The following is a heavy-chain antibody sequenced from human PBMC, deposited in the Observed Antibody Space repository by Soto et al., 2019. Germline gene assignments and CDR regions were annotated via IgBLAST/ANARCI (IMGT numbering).Heavy chain of an antibody. J-gene: IGHJ1*01. D-gene: IGHD2-15*01. CDR3: AKDSPVGVPLLRDLHD. CDR1: GFTFSNYG. V-gene: IGHV3-23*01. CDR2: ISGSGGIT. Sequence: WGSLRLSCAASGFTFSNYGMSWVRQDPGKGLEWVSVISGSGGITYYADSVKGRFTLSRDNSKNTVYLQMNSLRAEDTAVYYCAKDSPVGVPLLRDLHDWGQGTLVTVSS.